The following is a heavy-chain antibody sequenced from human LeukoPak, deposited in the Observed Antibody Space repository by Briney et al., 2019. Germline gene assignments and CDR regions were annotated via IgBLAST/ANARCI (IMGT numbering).Heavy chain of an antibody. J-gene: IGHJ5*01. V-gene: IGHV4-59*08. CDR3: VLAPNSNWFDF. CDR1: GDSISSFY. D-gene: IGHD2-8*01. Sequence: SETLSLTCSVSGDSISSFYWNWIRQSPGEGLEWIGNIHYSGTSNYNPSLKSRVTISIDTSRQQFFLKLSSVTAADTAVYYCVLAPNSNWFDFWGQGTRVTVSS. CDR2: IHYSGTS.